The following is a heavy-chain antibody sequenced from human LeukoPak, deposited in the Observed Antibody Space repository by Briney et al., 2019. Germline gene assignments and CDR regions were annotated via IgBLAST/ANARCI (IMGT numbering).Heavy chain of an antibody. CDR2: IYTSGST. D-gene: IGHD5-18*01. J-gene: IGHJ6*03. CDR3: ARSIGYSYGYYYYYMDV. CDR1: GGSISSGSYY. Sequence: SETLSLTCTVSGGSISSGSYYWSWIRRPAGKGLEWIGRIYTSGSTNYNPSLKSRVTISVDTSKNQFSLKLSSVTAADTAVYYCARSIGYSYGYYYYYMDVWGKGTTVTISS. V-gene: IGHV4-61*02.